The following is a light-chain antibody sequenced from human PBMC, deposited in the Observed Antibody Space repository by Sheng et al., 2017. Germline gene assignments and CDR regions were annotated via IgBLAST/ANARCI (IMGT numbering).Light chain of an antibody. CDR1: QGINSW. J-gene: IGKJ2*01. CDR2: CI. Sequence: DIQMTQSPSSVSASVGDRVTITCRASQGINSWLAWYQQKPGKAPKAPDLYCIQFAKWIPSRFSGSGSGTDFTLTISSLQPEDFATYYCQQANSFPYTFGLGDQGWRSN. V-gene: IGKV1-12*01. CDR3: QQANSFPYT.